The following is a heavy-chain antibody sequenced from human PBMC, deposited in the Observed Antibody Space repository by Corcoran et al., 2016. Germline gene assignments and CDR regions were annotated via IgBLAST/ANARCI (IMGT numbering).Heavy chain of an antibody. J-gene: IGHJ4*02. D-gene: IGHD3-22*01. CDR2: MYYSGTT. CDR3: AGTGGGHTNHEDSSGDFG. V-gene: IGHV4-39*07. Sequence: QVQLQESGPGLVKPSETLSLTCIVSGGSISSSSYYWGWIRQPPGNGLEWIGNMYYSGTTYYNPSLKSRVTISVDTSKKQFYLKLNPVTAADTGVYYGAGTGGGHTNHEDSSGDFGWGQGTLVTDSS. CDR1: GGSISSSSYY.